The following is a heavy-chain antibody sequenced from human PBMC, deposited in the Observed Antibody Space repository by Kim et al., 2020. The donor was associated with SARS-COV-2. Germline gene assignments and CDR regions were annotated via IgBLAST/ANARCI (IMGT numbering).Heavy chain of an antibody. CDR2: INHSGST. V-gene: IGHV4-34*01. Sequence: SETLSLTCAVYGGSFSGYYLSWIRQPPGKGLEWIGEINHSGSTNYNPSLKSRVTISVDTSKNQFSLKLSSVTAADTAVYYCARAEILTYYYYGMDVWGQGTTVTVSS. CDR3: ARAEILTYYYYGMDV. J-gene: IGHJ6*02. D-gene: IGHD7-27*01. CDR1: GGSFSGYY.